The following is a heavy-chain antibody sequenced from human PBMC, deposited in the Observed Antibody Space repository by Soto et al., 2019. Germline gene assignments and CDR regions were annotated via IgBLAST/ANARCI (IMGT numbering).Heavy chain of an antibody. V-gene: IGHV1-3*01. CDR2: INAGNGNT. D-gene: IGHD2-2*01. CDR3: ARGRGNLRQYCRSTSCPRQGANMDV. CDR1: GYSFTSYA. J-gene: IGHJ6*03. Sequence: GASVKVSCKASGYSFTSYAMHWVRQAPGQRLEWMGWINAGNGNTKYSQKFQGRVTITRDTSASTAYMELSSLRSEDTAVYYCARGRGNLRQYCRSTSCPRQGANMDVLGKGTTGT.